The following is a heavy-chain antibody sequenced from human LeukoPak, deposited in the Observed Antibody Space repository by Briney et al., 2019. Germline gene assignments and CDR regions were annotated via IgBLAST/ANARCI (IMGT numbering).Heavy chain of an antibody. V-gene: IGHV3-21*01. CDR2: ISSGSSYI. Sequence: PGGSLRLSCAASGFTFSSYTMNWVRQAPGKGLEWVSIISSGSSYIHYADSVKGRFTISRDNAKNSLYLQMNSLRAEDTAVYYCARKKYLGAPDVESFDYWGRGTLVTVSS. CDR1: GFTFSSYT. CDR3: ARKKYLGAPDVESFDY. J-gene: IGHJ4*02. D-gene: IGHD5-24*01.